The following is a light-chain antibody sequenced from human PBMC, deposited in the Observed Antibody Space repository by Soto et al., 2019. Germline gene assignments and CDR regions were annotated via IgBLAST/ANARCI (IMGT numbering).Light chain of an antibody. J-gene: IGLJ1*01. CDR3: AAWDDSLGEV. CDR2: KNN. V-gene: IGLV1-47*01. CDR1: SSNIGNND. Sequence: QSVLTQPPSASGTPGQRVTISCSGSSSNIGNNDVYWYQQFPGTAPKLVVYKNNQRPSGVPDRFSGSKSGTSASLAISGLRSEDEADYYCAAWDDSLGEVFGTGTNSPS.